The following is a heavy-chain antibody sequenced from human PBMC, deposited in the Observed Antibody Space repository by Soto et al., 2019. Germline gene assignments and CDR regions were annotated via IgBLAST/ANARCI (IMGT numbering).Heavy chain of an antibody. V-gene: IGHV4-34*01. D-gene: IGHD4-17*01. Sequence: QVQLQQWGAGLLKPSETLSLTCAVYGGSFSGYYWSWIRQPPGKGLEWIGEINHSGSTNYNPSLKTRVTISVDTSNNQFSLKLSFVPAADTAVYYCARGTTVTTGGVLDYWGQGTLVTVSS. J-gene: IGHJ4*02. CDR2: INHSGST. CDR1: GGSFSGYY. CDR3: ARGTTVTTGGVLDY.